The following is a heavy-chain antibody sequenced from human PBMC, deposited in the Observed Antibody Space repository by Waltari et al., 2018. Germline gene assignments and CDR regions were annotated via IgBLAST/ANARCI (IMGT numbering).Heavy chain of an antibody. CDR1: GGSFRGYY. D-gene: IGHD1-26*01. CDR3: ARGKLELLAPIYYYYYMDV. Sequence: VQLQQWGAGLLKTSETLSLTCAVYGGSFRGYYWSWIRQPPGKGLEWIGEIKHSGSTTYNPALRSRVTISVDTSKNQFSLKLSSVTAADTAVYYCARGKLELLAPIYYYYYMDVLGKGTTVTISS. V-gene: IGHV4-34*01. J-gene: IGHJ6*03. CDR2: IKHSGST.